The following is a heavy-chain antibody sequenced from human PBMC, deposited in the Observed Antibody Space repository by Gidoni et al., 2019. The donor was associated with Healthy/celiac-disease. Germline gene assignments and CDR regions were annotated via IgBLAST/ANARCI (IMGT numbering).Heavy chain of an antibody. D-gene: IGHD4-17*01. CDR2: IAYDGSNK. V-gene: IGHV3-30*18. CDR1: GFTFSSYG. CDR3: AKILDYGCTLFDY. J-gene: IGHJ4*02. Sequence: QVQLVESVGGVVQPGRSLRLSCAASGFTFSSYGMPWVRQAPGKGLEWLAGIAYDGSNKFYADSVKGRFTISRENSKNTLYLQMNSLRAEDTAVYYCAKILDYGCTLFDYWGQGTLVTVSS.